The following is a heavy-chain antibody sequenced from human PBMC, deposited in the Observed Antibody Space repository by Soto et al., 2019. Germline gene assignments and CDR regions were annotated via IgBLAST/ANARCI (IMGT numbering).Heavy chain of an antibody. V-gene: IGHV3-13*04. J-gene: IGHJ4*02. CDR1: GFTFSSYD. CDR2: IGTAGDT. CDR3: ARALGPPLFDY. Sequence: GGSLRLSCSASGFTFSSYDMHWVRQGPGKGLEWVSAIGTAGDTNYAGSVKGRFTISRENAKNSLYLQMNSLRAGDTAIYFCARALGPPLFDYWGQGALVTVSS.